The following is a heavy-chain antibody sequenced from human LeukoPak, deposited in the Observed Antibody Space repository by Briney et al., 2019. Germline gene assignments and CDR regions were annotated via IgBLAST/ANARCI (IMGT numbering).Heavy chain of an antibody. Sequence: GGSLRLSCAASGFTFSNYWMHWVRRAPGKGLVWVSRIKSDGSSTSYADFVKGRVTSSIDNAKNTLYLQMNSLRAEDTAVYYCARDPDICSGGSCYSHFDYWGQGTLVTVSS. CDR1: GFTFSNYW. V-gene: IGHV3-74*01. CDR2: IKSDGSST. CDR3: ARDPDICSGGSCYSHFDY. J-gene: IGHJ4*02. D-gene: IGHD2-15*01.